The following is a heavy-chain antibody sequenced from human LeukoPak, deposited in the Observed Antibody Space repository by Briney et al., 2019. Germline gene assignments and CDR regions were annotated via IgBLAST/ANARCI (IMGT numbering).Heavy chain of an antibody. Sequence: SGILSLTCTVSGGSISGSYWSWIRQPPGKGLEWIAYMYNSGSTNYNPSLKSRVTISIDTSKNQFSLKLSSLTAADTAIYYCARGIESYGDYGYWGQGILVTVSS. J-gene: IGHJ4*02. D-gene: IGHD4-17*01. CDR2: MYNSGST. CDR1: GGSISGSY. V-gene: IGHV4-59*01. CDR3: ARGIESYGDYGY.